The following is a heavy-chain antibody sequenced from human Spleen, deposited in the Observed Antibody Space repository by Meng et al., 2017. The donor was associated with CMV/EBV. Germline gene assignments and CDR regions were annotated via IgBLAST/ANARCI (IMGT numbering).Heavy chain of an antibody. V-gene: IGHV1-24*01. Sequence: ASVKVSCKASGYSLPDFAIHWVRQTPGDGLEWMGGFDPLDGEKIYAQKFKGRVTMTEDTSTSTVYMELSSLRSEDTAVYYCASDWGSGSTYYYYYGMDVWGQGTTVTVSS. CDR3: ASDWGSGSTYYYYYGMDV. CDR1: GYSLPDFA. D-gene: IGHD3-22*01. J-gene: IGHJ6*02. CDR2: FDPLDGEK.